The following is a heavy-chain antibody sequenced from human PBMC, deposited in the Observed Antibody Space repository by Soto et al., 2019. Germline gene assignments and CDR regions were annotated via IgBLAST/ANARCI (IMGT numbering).Heavy chain of an antibody. CDR2: IDPSDSYT. D-gene: IGHD3-9*01. J-gene: IGHJ6*02. Sequence: PGESLKTSCKGSGSSFTSYWISWLRQMPVKDLEWLGRIDPSDSYTNYSPSVQGHVTISADKSISTAYLQWSSLKASDTAMYYCARNYAAYYDILTGSAPNYYYYGMDVWGQGTTVTVSS. CDR3: ARNYAAYYDILTGSAPNYYYYGMDV. CDR1: GSSFTSYW. V-gene: IGHV5-10-1*01.